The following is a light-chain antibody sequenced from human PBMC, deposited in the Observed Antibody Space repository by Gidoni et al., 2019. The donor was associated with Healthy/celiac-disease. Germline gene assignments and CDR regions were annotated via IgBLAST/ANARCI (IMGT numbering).Light chain of an antibody. CDR3: QQYGSSPRT. CDR2: GAS. J-gene: IGKJ1*01. V-gene: IGKV3-20*01. Sequence: SRASQSVSSSYLAWYQQKPGQAPRLLIYGASSRATGIPDRFSGSGSGTDFTLTISRLEPEDFAVYYCQQYGSSPRTFGQGTKVEIK. CDR1: QSVSSSY.